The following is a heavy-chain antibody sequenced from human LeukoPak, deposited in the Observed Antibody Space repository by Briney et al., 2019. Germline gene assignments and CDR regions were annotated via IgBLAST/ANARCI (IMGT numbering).Heavy chain of an antibody. CDR2: IRYDGSNK. CDR3: AKDKGYYYYYMDV. J-gene: IGHJ6*03. V-gene: IGHV3-30*02. Sequence: GGSLRLSCAASGFTFSSYGMHWVRLAPGKGLEWVAFIRYDGSNKYYADSVKGRFTISRDNSKNTLYLQMNSLRAEDTAVYYCAKDKGYYYYYMDVWGKGTTVTVSS. CDR1: GFTFSSYG.